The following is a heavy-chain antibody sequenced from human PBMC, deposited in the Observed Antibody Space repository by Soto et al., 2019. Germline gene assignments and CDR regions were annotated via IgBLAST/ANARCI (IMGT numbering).Heavy chain of an antibody. D-gene: IGHD1-1*01. CDR2: IKSKTDGGTT. CDR1: GFTFSNAW. CDR3: TTLLNWNDGTLPFDY. Sequence: EVQLVESGGGLVKPGGSLRLSCAASGFTFSNAWMNWVRQAPGKGLEWVGRIKSKTDGGTTDYAAPVKGRFTISRDDSKNTLYLQMNSLKTEDTAVYYCTTLLNWNDGTLPFDYWGQGTLVTVSS. V-gene: IGHV3-15*07. J-gene: IGHJ4*02.